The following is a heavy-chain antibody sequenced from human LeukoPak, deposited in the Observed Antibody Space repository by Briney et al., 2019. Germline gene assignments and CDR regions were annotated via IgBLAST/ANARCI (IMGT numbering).Heavy chain of an antibody. Sequence: SSETLSLTCTASGGSISSGGYYWSWVRQAPGKGLEWVSAISGSGGSTYYADSVKGRFTISRDNSKNTLYLQMNSLRAEDTAVYYCAKGLDYDFWSGYYTGVRYFDYWGQGTLVTVSS. CDR1: GGSISSGGYY. J-gene: IGHJ4*02. D-gene: IGHD3-3*01. CDR2: ISGSGGST. CDR3: AKGLDYDFWSGYYTGVRYFDY. V-gene: IGHV3-23*01.